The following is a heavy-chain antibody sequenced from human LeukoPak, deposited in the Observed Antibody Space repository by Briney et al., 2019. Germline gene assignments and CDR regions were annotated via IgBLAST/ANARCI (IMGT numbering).Heavy chain of an antibody. CDR3: ARDLGGYRGVYYFDY. CDR2: IYYSGST. J-gene: IGHJ4*02. V-gene: IGHV4-59*01. CDR1: GGSISSYY. D-gene: IGHD6-25*01. Sequence: PSETLSLTCTVSGGSISSYYWSWIRQPPGKGLEWIGYIYYSGSTSYNRSLKSRVTISVDTSKNQFSLKLSSVTAADTAVYYCARDLGGYRGVYYFDYWGQGTLVTVSS.